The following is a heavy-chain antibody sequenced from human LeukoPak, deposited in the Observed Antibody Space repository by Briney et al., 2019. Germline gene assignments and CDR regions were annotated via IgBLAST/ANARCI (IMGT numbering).Heavy chain of an antibody. D-gene: IGHD2-21*02. CDR2: IRSSGTTI. V-gene: IGHV3-48*03. CDR3: ASAVGYCGGDCYSDY. CDR1: GFVFSSYE. J-gene: IGHJ4*02. Sequence: GGSLRLSCAASGFVFSSYEMNWVRQAPGKGLEWISYIRSSGTTIHYADSVKGRFTISRDNAKNALYLQMNSLRGDDTATYYCASAVGYCGGDCYSDYWGQGTLVTVSS.